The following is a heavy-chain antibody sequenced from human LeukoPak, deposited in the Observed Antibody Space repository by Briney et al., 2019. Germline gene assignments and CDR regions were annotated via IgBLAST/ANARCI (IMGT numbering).Heavy chain of an antibody. V-gene: IGHV3-66*01. CDR2: IYSGGST. D-gene: IGHD3-22*01. J-gene: IGHJ2*01. CDR1: GFTFSRYR. Sequence: PGGSLRLSCAASGFTFSRYRMNWVRQAPGKGLEWVSVIYSGGSTYYADSVKGRFTISRDNSKNTLYLQMNSLRAEDTAVYYCARVNGPLRWLRYFDLWGRGTLVTVSS. CDR3: ARVNGPLRWLRYFDL.